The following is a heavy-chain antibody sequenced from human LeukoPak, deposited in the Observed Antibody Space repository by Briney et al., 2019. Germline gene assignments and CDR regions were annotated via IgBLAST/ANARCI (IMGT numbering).Heavy chain of an antibody. D-gene: IGHD3-10*01. CDR2: ISGSGGST. CDR1: GFTFSTYA. V-gene: IGHV3-23*01. CDR3: AKIPPGSHWVDFDY. J-gene: IGHJ4*02. Sequence: GGSLRLSCAVSGFTFSTYAMSWVRQAPGKGLEWVSGISGSGGSTYYADSVKGRFTISRDNSQNTLYLQMNSLRGEDTAVYYCAKIPPGSHWVDFDYWGQGTLVTVSS.